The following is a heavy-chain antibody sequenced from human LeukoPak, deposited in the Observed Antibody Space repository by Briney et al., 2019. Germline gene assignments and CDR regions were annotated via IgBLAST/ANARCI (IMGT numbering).Heavy chain of an antibody. CDR1: GYTFSSYD. CDR3: ARGRNARDLRLLLY. V-gene: IGHV1-8*01. Sequence: ASVKVSCKASGYTFSSYDINWVRQATGQGLEWMGWMNPNSGNTGYAQKLQGRLIMTTNTSISTAYMELSSLTSEDTAMYYCARGRNARDLRLLLYWGQGTLDTVSS. CDR2: MNPNSGNT. D-gene: IGHD3-16*01. J-gene: IGHJ4*02.